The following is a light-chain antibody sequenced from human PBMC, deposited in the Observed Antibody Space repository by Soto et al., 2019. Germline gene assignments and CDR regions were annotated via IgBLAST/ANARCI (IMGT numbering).Light chain of an antibody. V-gene: IGKV3-15*01. Sequence: EVVLKQSPGTLSLSQGERATLSCRASQSVSSSYLAWYQQKPGQAPRLLIYGASTTATGIPARFSGSGSGTEFTLTISSLQSEDFAVYNCQQYNKWPRTLGQGTKVDIK. J-gene: IGKJ2*01. CDR1: QSVSSSY. CDR2: GAS. CDR3: QQYNKWPRT.